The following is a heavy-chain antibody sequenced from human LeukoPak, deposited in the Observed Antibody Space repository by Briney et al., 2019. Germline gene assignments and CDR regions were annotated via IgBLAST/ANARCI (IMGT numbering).Heavy chain of an antibody. J-gene: IGHJ4*02. D-gene: IGHD3-22*01. CDR1: GFTFSSYS. CDR2: ISSSSSYI. Sequence: GGSLRLSCAASGFTFSSYSMNWVRQAPGKGLGWVSSISSSSSYIYYADSVKGGFTISRDNAKNSLYLQMNSLRAEDTAVYYCARDRYYYDSSGLNDYWGQGTLVTVSS. CDR3: ARDRYYYDSSGLNDY. V-gene: IGHV3-21*01.